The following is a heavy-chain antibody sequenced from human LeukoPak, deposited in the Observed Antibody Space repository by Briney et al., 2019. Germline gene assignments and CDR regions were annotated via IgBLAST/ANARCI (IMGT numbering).Heavy chain of an antibody. D-gene: IGHD2-2*01. CDR3: ARDLFVVATDDY. J-gene: IGHJ4*02. Sequence: ASVKVSCKASGYTFTGYYMHWVRQAPGQGLEWMGWINPNSGGTNYAQKFQGRVTMTRGTSISTAYMELSRLRSDDTAVYYCARDLFVVATDDYWGQGTLVTVSS. CDR2: INPNSGGT. CDR1: GYTFTGYY. V-gene: IGHV1-2*02.